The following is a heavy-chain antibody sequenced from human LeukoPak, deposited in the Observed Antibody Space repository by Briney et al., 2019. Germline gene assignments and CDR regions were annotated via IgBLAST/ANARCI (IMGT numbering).Heavy chain of an antibody. V-gene: IGHV1-2*02. CDR2: ITPNSGGT. CDR3: ARDAASGTYEEFDY. Sequence: ASVKVSCKASGYTFTGYYMHWVRQAPGQGLEWMGWITPNSGGTNYAQKFQGRVTMTRDTSISTAYMELSRLRSDDTAVYYCARDAASGTYEEFDYRGQGTLVTVSS. CDR1: GYTFTGYY. J-gene: IGHJ4*02. D-gene: IGHD1-26*01.